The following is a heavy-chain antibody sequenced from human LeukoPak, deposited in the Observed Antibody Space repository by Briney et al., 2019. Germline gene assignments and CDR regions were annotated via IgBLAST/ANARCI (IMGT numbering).Heavy chain of an antibody. CDR1: GFTLSDYD. Sequence: PGGSLRLSCAASGFTLSDYDMNWVRQAPGRGLEWVSFIRSSDSSIYYSDSVKGRFTISRDNAKNSLYLQMNSLRAEDTAVYYCARDVGRSAFDIWGQGTMVTVSS. CDR2: IRSSDSSI. J-gene: IGHJ3*02. D-gene: IGHD3-16*01. CDR3: ARDVGRSAFDI. V-gene: IGHV3-48*03.